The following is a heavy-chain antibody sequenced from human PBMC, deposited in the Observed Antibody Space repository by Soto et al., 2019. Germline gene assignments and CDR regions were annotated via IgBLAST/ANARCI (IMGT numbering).Heavy chain of an antibody. D-gene: IGHD1-1*01. CDR1: GGSISSGGYY. J-gene: IGHJ4*02. CDR2: IYYSGST. CDR3: ARAPGTRVEHFYYFDY. V-gene: IGHV4-31*03. Sequence: QVQLQESGPGLVKPSQTLSLTCTVSGGSISSGGYYWSWIRQHPGEGLEWIGYIYYSGSTYYNPSLKSRVTISVDTSKNQFSLKLSSVTAADTAVYYCARAPGTRVEHFYYFDYWGQGTLVTVSS.